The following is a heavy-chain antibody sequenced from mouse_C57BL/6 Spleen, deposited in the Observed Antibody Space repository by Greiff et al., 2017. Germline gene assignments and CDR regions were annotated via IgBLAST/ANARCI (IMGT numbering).Heavy chain of an antibody. CDR3: ARSEYDSPCC. V-gene: IGHV1-82*01. J-gene: IGHJ2*01. CDR2: IYPGDGDT. CDR1: GYAFSSSW. D-gene: IGHD2-10*02. Sequence: VQLQQSGPELVKPGASVKISCKASGYAFSSSWMNWVKQRPGKGLEWIGRIYPGDGDTNYNGKFKGKATLTADKSSSTAYMQLGRQTSEDSAVYFCARSEYDSPCCWGQGTTLTVAS.